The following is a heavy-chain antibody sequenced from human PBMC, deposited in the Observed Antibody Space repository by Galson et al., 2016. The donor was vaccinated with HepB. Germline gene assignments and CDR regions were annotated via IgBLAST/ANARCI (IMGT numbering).Heavy chain of an antibody. D-gene: IGHD4/OR15-4a*01. Sequence: SETLSLTCAVHGGSFSTYYWSWIRQPPGKGLEWIGNFFYSGNSFYNPSLKSRVNIYLDTSKNEISLNLKSVTAADTAVYYCARGILDYGGNAFDYWGQGTLVTVSS. CDR3: ARGILDYGGNAFDY. J-gene: IGHJ4*02. CDR1: GGSFSTYY. V-gene: IGHV4-34*01. CDR2: FFYSGNS.